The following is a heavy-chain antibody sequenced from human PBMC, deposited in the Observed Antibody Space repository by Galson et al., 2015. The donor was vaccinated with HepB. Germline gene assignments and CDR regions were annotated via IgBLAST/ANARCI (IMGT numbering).Heavy chain of an antibody. CDR3: TTERYFDWPQAYGMDV. J-gene: IGHJ6*02. V-gene: IGHV3-15*07. CDR1: GFTFSNAW. Sequence: SLRLSCAASGFTFSNAWMNWVRQAPGKGLEWVGRIKSKTDGGTTDYAAPVKGRFTISRDDSKNTLYLQMNSLKTEDTAVYYCTTERYFDWPQAYGMDVWGQGTTVTVSS. D-gene: IGHD3-9*01. CDR2: IKSKTDGGTT.